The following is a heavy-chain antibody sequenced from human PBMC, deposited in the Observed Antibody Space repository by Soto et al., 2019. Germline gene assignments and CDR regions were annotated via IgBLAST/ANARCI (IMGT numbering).Heavy chain of an antibody. CDR2: INAGNGNT. Sequence: ASVKVSCKASGYTFTSYAMHWVRQAPGQRLEWMGWINAGNGNTKYSQKFQGRVTITRDTSASTAYMELSSLRSEDTAVYYCARSPDYDFWSCYYNYWGQGTLVTVSS. CDR3: ARSPDYDFWSCYYNY. D-gene: IGHD3-3*01. V-gene: IGHV1-3*01. CDR1: GYTFTSYA. J-gene: IGHJ4*02.